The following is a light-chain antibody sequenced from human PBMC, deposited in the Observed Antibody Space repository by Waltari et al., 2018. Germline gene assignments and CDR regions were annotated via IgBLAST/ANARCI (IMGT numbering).Light chain of an antibody. Sequence: EIVLTQSPGTLSLSPGERATLPCRASQSVSSNYLAWYQQKPGQAPRLLSYGASSRATGIPDRFSGSGSGTDFTLTISRLEPEDFAVYYCQQYGSSPPYTFGQGTKLEI. CDR3: QQYGSSPPYT. CDR1: QSVSSNY. V-gene: IGKV3-20*01. J-gene: IGKJ2*01. CDR2: GAS.